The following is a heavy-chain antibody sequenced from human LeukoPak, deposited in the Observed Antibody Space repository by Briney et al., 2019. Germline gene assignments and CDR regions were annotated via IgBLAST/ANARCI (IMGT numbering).Heavy chain of an antibody. D-gene: IGHD7-27*01. J-gene: IGHJ3*02. Sequence: GGSLRLSCAASEFSVGSNYMTWVRQAPGKGLEWVSAISGSGGSTYYADSVKGRFTISRDNSKNTLYLQMNSLRAEDTAVYFCASFLSFTGVDAFDIWGQGTMVSFSS. CDR2: ISGSGGST. CDR1: EFSVGSNY. CDR3: ASFLSFTGVDAFDI. V-gene: IGHV3-23*01.